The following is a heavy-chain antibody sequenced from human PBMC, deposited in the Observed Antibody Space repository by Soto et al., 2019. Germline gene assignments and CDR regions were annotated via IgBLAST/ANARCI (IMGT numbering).Heavy chain of an antibody. CDR2: IWYDGSNK. V-gene: IGHV3-33*01. Sequence: GGSLRLSCAASGFTFSSYGMHWVRQAPGKGLEWVAVIWYDGSNKYYADSVKGRFTISRDNSKNTLYLQMNSLRAEDTAVYYCARDAAIAAVYYYYYGMDVWGQGTTVTVSS. J-gene: IGHJ6*02. CDR1: GFTFSSYG. CDR3: ARDAAIAAVYYYYYGMDV. D-gene: IGHD6-13*01.